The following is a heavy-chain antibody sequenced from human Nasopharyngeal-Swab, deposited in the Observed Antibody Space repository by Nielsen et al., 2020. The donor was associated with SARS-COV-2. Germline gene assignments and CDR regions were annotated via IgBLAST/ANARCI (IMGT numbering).Heavy chain of an antibody. J-gene: IGHJ3*02. CDR3: ARDQNPGGRDAFDI. CDR1: GYTFTSYA. CDR2: IDGDNDNT. V-gene: IGHV1-3*01. Sequence: ASVKVSCKASGYTFTSYAMNWVRQAPGQGLEWMGWIDGDNDNTRYSKNFQDRVTITWDTSASTVYMELRSLRSEDTAVYYCARDQNPGGRDAFDIWGQGTGVTVSS. D-gene: IGHD2/OR15-2a*01.